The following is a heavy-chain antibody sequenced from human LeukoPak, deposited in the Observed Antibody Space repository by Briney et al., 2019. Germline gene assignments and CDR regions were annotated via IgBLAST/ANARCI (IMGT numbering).Heavy chain of an antibody. V-gene: IGHV3-11*01. J-gene: IGHJ4*02. CDR1: GFTFSDYY. CDR3: ARDDGRGDVDSSSLGY. D-gene: IGHD6-13*01. CDR2: ISSSGSTI. Sequence: GGSLRLSCAVSGFTFSDYYMSWIRQAPGKGLEWVSYISSSGSTIYYADSVKGRFTISRDNAKNSLYLQMNSLRAEDTAVYYCARDDGRGDVDSSSLGYWGQGTLVTVSS.